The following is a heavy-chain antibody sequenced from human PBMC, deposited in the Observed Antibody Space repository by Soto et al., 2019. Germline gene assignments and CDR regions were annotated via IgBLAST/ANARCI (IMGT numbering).Heavy chain of an antibody. J-gene: IGHJ6*02. D-gene: IGHD2-2*01. V-gene: IGHV5-51*01. CDR1: GYIFTKYG. Sequence: GESLRISWKATGYIFTKYGIGWVRQMPGKSLEWMVTIYPGDSDTRYGPAFEGQVTISADKSITTAYLQWSSMKAPDTAVDFCARRRQYFTSKIWLAHYYYTLDVWGQGTTVTVSS. CDR3: ARRRQYFTSKIWLAHYYYTLDV. CDR2: IYPGDSDT.